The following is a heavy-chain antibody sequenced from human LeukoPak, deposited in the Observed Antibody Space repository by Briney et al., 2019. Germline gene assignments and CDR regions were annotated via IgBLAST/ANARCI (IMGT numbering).Heavy chain of an antibody. V-gene: IGHV3-30*04. J-gene: IGHJ4*02. CDR1: GFTFSSYA. CDR2: ISYDGSNK. D-gene: IGHD2-15*01. Sequence: GGSLRLSCAASGFTFSSYAMRWVRQAPGKGLEWVAVISYDGSNKYYADSVKGRFTISRDNSKNTLYLQMNSLRAEDTAVYYCARDDRYCSGGSCFARSHNFDYWGQGTLVTVSS. CDR3: ARDDRYCSGGSCFARSHNFDY.